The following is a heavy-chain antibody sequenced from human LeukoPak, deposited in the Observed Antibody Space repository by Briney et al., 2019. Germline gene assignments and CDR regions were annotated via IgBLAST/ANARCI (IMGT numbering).Heavy chain of an antibody. V-gene: IGHV4-34*01. CDR1: GGSFSGYY. J-gene: IGHJ4*02. CDR3: AGSSPVRSGYDLTSNKRENPFDY. D-gene: IGHD5-12*01. Sequence: SETLSLTCAVYGGSFSGYYWSWIRQPPGKGLEWIGEINHSGSTNYNPSLKSRVTISVDTSKNQFSLKLSSVTAADTAVYYCAGSSPVRSGYDLTSNKRENPFDYCGQGTLVTVSS. CDR2: INHSGST.